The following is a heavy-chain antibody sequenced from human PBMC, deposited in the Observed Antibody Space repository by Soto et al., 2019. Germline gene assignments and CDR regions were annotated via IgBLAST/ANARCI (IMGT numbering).Heavy chain of an antibody. Sequence: GGSLRLSCAASGFSFSRYGMDWVRQAPGKGLEWVAVISYDGSQKFYADSVKGRFTISRDNSRNTLYLQMTSLRAEDTGVYYCARDQTQGSGWFMPSDYWGQGTLVTVSS. CDR3: ARDQTQGSGWFMPSDY. D-gene: IGHD6-19*01. CDR2: ISYDGSQK. CDR1: GFSFSRYG. V-gene: IGHV3-30*03. J-gene: IGHJ4*02.